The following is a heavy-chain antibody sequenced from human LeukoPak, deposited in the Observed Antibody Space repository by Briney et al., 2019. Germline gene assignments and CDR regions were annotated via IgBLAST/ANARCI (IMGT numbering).Heavy chain of an antibody. CDR2: ISGGVENR. CDR1: GFTFSSYA. J-gene: IGHJ4*02. CDR3: AKEGGYSYGNQFDY. V-gene: IGHV3-23*01. Sequence: GGSLRLSCAASGFTFSSYALSWVRQAPGKGLEWVSSISGGVENRYYADSVKGRFIISRDDSKNTFYLQMNSLRAEDTAVYYCAKEGGYSYGNQFDYWGQGTLVTVSS. D-gene: IGHD5-18*01.